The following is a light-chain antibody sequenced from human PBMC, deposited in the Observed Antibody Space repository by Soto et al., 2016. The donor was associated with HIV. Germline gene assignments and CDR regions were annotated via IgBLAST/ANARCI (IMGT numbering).Light chain of an antibody. V-gene: IGKV1-5*03. CDR1: QSINIW. CDR2: KAS. J-gene: IGKJ1*01. Sequence: DIQMTQSPSTLSASVGDRVTITCRASQSINIWMAWYQQKPGKAPNLLIYKASTLQTGVPSRFSGSGSGTEFTLTISSLQPEDFATYYCLQHNSYPWTFGQGTKVEIK. CDR3: LQHNSYPWT.